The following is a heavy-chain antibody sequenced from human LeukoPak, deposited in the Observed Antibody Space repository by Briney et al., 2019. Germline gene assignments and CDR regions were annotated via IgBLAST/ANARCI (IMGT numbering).Heavy chain of an antibody. Sequence: ASVKVSCKVPGYTLTELSMHWVRQAPGKGLEWMGGFDPEDGETIYAQKFQGRVTMTEDTSTDTAYMELSSLRSEDTAVYYCATDGVGASWSPNWGQGTLVTVSS. CDR3: ATDGVGASWSPN. V-gene: IGHV1-24*01. CDR2: FDPEDGET. J-gene: IGHJ4*02. D-gene: IGHD1-26*01. CDR1: GYTLTELS.